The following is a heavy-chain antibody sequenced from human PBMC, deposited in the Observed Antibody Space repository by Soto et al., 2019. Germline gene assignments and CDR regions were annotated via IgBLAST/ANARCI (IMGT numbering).Heavy chain of an antibody. Sequence: EVQLVESGGGLVQPGGSLRLSCAASGFTVSTKYMSWVRQAPGKGLEWVSLIQSGGSTYYAGSVEGRFTISRDNYENMLFLQMNSLRVEDTAMYYCTRDDVYCDGGGCYGVPMDVWGKGTPVTVSA. D-gene: IGHD2-15*01. V-gene: IGHV3-66*01. J-gene: IGHJ6*04. CDR1: GFTVSTKY. CDR3: TRDDVYCDGGGCYGVPMDV. CDR2: IQSGGST.